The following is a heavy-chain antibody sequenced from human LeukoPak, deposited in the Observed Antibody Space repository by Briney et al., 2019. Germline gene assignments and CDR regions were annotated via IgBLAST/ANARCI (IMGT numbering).Heavy chain of an antibody. CDR3: ARDTGGYCSSTSCLMDY. Sequence: GGSLRLACAASGFTFSSYAMTWVRQAPGKGLEWVSSISSSSSYIYYADSVKGRFTISRDNAKNSLYLQMNSLRAEDTAVYYCARDTGGYCSSTSCLMDYWGQGTLVTVSS. J-gene: IGHJ4*02. D-gene: IGHD2-2*01. CDR1: GFTFSSYA. V-gene: IGHV3-21*01. CDR2: ISSSSSYI.